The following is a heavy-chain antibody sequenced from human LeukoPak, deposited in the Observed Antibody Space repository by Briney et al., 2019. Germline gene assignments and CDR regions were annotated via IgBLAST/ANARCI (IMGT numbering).Heavy chain of an antibody. CDR2: ISSSSGSTT. V-gene: IGHV3-48*03. CDR3: ARGRSGYGPFDAFDL. J-gene: IGHJ3*01. D-gene: IGHD3-22*01. Sequence: GGSLRLSCAASGFSFSSYEMNWVRQAPGRGLEWVSYISSSSGSTTYYADSVKGRFAASRDNSKNTLYLQMNSLRAEDTAVYYCARGRSGYGPFDAFDLWGQGTWVTVSS. CDR1: GFSFSSYE.